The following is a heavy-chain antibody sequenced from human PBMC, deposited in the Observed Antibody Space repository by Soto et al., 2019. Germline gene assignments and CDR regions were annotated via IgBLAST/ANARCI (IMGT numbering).Heavy chain of an antibody. D-gene: IGHD2-21*02. CDR3: TRDGDGRMTTNPYYYYGMDV. V-gene: IGHV4-59*01. CDR1: GGSISGYY. J-gene: IGHJ6*02. CDR2: VYYSGGA. Sequence: SETLSLTCTVSGGSISGYYWIWIRQPPGKGLEWIGNVYYSGGAKYNPSVKRRVSISVDTSKNQFSLNLSSVTAADTAVYYCTRDGDGRMTTNPYYYYGMDVWGPGITVTVSS.